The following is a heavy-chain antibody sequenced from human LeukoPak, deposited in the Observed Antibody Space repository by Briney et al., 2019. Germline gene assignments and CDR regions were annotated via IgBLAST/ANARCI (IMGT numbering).Heavy chain of an antibody. V-gene: IGHV4-34*01. D-gene: IGHD3-10*01. CDR3: ARRPWDYGSGSYYNRKGGRFYFDY. CDR2: INHIGST. CDR1: GGSFSSYY. Sequence: SETLSLTCAVYGGSFSSYYWSWIRQPPGKGLEWIGEINHIGSTKYNPSLKSRVTISVDTSKHQFSLNLSSVTAADTAVYYCARRPWDYGSGSYYNRKGGRFYFDYWGQGTLVTVSS. J-gene: IGHJ4*02.